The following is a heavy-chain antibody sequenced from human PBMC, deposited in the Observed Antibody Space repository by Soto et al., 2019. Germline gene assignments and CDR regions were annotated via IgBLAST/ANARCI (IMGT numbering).Heavy chain of an antibody. V-gene: IGHV4-59*08. CDR3: ARTGSNYWLIDY. D-gene: IGHD3-10*01. Sequence: SETLSLTCTVSGDSISSYYWSWIRQPPGKGLEWIGYIYYSGSTNYNPSLKSRVTISVDTSKNQFSLKLSSVTAADTAVYYCARTGSNYWLIDYWGQGTLVTVSS. J-gene: IGHJ4*02. CDR2: IYYSGST. CDR1: GDSISSYY.